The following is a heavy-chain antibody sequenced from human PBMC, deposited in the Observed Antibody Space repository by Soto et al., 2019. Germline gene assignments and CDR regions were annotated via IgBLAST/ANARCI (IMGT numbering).Heavy chain of an antibody. D-gene: IGHD3-9*01. J-gene: IGHJ6*02. Sequence: SETLSLTCTVSGGSISSSSYYWGWIRQPPGKGLEWIGSIYYSGSTYYNPSLKSRVTISVDTSKNQFSLKLSSVTAADTAVYYCARHSDIGVRYFDWLPTYGMDVGGQGTTVTVSS. CDR1: GGSISSSSYY. V-gene: IGHV4-39*01. CDR2: IYYSGST. CDR3: ARHSDIGVRYFDWLPTYGMDV.